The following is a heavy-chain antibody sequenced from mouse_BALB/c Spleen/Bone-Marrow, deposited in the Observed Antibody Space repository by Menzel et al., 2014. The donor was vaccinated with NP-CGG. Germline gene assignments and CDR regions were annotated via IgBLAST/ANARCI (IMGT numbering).Heavy chain of an antibody. Sequence: EVMLVESGPSLVKPSQTLSLTCSVTGDSITSGYWNWIRKFPGNKLEYMGYISYRGSTYYNPSLKSRISITRDTSKNQYYLQLNSVTTEDTATYYCARYYGSTYGYYFDYWGQGTTLTVSS. V-gene: IGHV3-8*02. CDR3: ARYYGSTYGYYFDY. CDR2: ISYRGST. J-gene: IGHJ2*01. D-gene: IGHD1-1*01. CDR1: GDSITSGY.